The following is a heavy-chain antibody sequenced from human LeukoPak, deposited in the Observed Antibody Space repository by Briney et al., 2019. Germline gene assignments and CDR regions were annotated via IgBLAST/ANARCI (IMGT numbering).Heavy chain of an antibody. Sequence: PSETLSLTCTVSGRSVSSGSYYWSWIRQPPGKGLEWIGYVYYSGSTNYNPSLKSRVTISIDTSKNQFSLKLTSLTAADTAVYYCARGGGWDLPGGPAFDIWGQGTMVIVSS. D-gene: IGHD1-26*01. CDR3: ARGGGWDLPGGPAFDI. J-gene: IGHJ3*02. CDR2: VYYSGST. V-gene: IGHV4-61*01. CDR1: GRSVSSGSYY.